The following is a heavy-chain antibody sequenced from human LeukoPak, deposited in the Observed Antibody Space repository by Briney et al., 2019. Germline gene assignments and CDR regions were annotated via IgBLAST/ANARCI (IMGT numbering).Heavy chain of an antibody. Sequence: ASVKVSCKASGYTFTSYYMHWVRQAPGQGLEWMGIINPSGGSTSYAQKFQGRVTMTRDTSTSTVYMELSSLRSEDTAVYCCARGGYYDFWSAVLTDFDYWGQGTLVTVSS. J-gene: IGHJ4*02. CDR3: ARGGYYDFWSAVLTDFDY. V-gene: IGHV1-46*01. D-gene: IGHD3-3*01. CDR1: GYTFTSYY. CDR2: INPSGGST.